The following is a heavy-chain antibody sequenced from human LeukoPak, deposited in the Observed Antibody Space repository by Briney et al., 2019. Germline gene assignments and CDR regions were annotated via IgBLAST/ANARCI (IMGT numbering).Heavy chain of an antibody. CDR2: ISWNSGSI. V-gene: IGHV3-9*01. Sequence: GGSLRLSCAASGFTLDDYAMHWVRQAPGKGLEWVSGISWNSGSIGYADSVKGRFTISRDNAKNSLYLQMNSLRAEDTALYYCAKDGYSSSWNWFDPWGQGTLDTVSS. D-gene: IGHD6-13*01. J-gene: IGHJ5*02. CDR3: AKDGYSSSWNWFDP. CDR1: GFTLDDYA.